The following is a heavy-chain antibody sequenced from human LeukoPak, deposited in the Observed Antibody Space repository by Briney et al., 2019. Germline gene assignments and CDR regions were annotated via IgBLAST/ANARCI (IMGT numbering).Heavy chain of an antibody. V-gene: IGHV1-2*04. J-gene: IGHJ5*02. D-gene: IGHD6-13*01. Sequence: GASVKVSCKASRGTFSSYAISWVRQAPGQGLEWMGWINPNSGGTNYAQKFQGWVTMTRDTSISTAYMELSRLRSDDTAVYYCARGALVAAAGRNWFDPWGQGTLVTVSS. CDR2: INPNSGGT. CDR3: ARGALVAAAGRNWFDP. CDR1: RGTFSSYA.